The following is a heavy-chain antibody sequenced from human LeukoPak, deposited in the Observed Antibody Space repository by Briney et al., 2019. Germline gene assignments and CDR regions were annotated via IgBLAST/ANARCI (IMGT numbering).Heavy chain of an antibody. V-gene: IGHV1-18*01. CDR2: ISAYNGNT. Sequence: ASVKVSCKASGYTFTSYGISWVRQAPGQGLEWMGSISAYNGNTNYAQKLQGRVTMTTDTSTSTAYMELRSLRSDDTAVYYCARENLAVAGQGRRDYYYGMDVWGQGTTVTVPS. D-gene: IGHD6-19*01. CDR3: ARENLAVAGQGRRDYYYGMDV. CDR1: GYTFTSYG. J-gene: IGHJ6*02.